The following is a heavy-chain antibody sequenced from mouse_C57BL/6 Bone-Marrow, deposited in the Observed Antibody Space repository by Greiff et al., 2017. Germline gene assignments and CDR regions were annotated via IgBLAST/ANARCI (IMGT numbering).Heavy chain of an antibody. CDR2: IYIGNGYT. CDR3: ASGYYSNYWYFDV. CDR1: GYPFTSYG. J-gene: IGHJ1*03. D-gene: IGHD2-5*01. V-gene: IGHV1-58*01. Sequence: VQLQQSGAELVRPRSSVKMSCKTSGYPFTSYGINWVKQRPGQGLEWIGYIYIGNGYTEYNEKFKGKATLTSDTSSSTAYMQLSSLTSDDSAIYFCASGYYSNYWYFDVWGTGTTVTVSS.